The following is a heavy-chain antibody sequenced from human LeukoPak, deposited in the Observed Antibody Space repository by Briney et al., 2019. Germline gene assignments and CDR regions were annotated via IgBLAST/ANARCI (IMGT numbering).Heavy chain of an antibody. CDR3: ARDFPAAGIYFQH. J-gene: IGHJ1*01. V-gene: IGHV4-61*02. Sequence: PSETLSLTCTVSGGSISSGSYYWSWIRQPAGKGLEWIGRIYTSGSTNYNPSLKSRVTISVDTSKNQFSLKLSSVTAADTAVYYCARDFPAAGIYFQHWGQGTLVTVSS. D-gene: IGHD6-13*01. CDR1: GGSISSGSYY. CDR2: IYTSGST.